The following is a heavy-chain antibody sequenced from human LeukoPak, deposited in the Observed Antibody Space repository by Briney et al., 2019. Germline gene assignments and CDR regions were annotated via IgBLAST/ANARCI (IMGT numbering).Heavy chain of an antibody. CDR2: ISFDGSNK. J-gene: IGHJ6*04. Sequence: PGGSLRLSCAASGFTFSSYAMHWVRQAPGKGLEWVAVISFDGSNKYNADSVKARFTISRDNSKNTLYLQMNGLRAEDSAVFYCARGHRSSWQNYYYYGMDVWGKGTTVTVSS. D-gene: IGHD6-13*01. V-gene: IGHV3-30*04. CDR3: ARGHRSSWQNYYYYGMDV. CDR1: GFTFSSYA.